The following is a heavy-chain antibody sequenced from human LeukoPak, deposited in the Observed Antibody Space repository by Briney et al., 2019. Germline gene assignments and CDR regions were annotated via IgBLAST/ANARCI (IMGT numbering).Heavy chain of an antibody. V-gene: IGHV4-34*01. CDR3: ARLGSSWIPYYYYYYMDV. CDR1: GGSFSGYY. CDR2: INHSGST. D-gene: IGHD6-13*01. J-gene: IGHJ6*03. Sequence: ETLSLTCAVYGGSFSGYYWSWIRQPPGKGLEWIGEINHSGSTNYNPSLKSRVTISVDTSKNQFSLKLSSVTAADTAVYYCARLGSSWIPYYYYYYMDVWGKGTTVTISS.